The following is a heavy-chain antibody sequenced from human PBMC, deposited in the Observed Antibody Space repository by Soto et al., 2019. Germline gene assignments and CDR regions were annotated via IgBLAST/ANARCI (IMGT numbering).Heavy chain of an antibody. CDR2: LSYTGNT. D-gene: IGHD3-22*01. Sequence: SETLSLTCTVSGGSLSGDYLTWIRQPPGKGLEWIGYLSYTGNTNYNPSLKSRVTISVDRSKIQFFLELRSVTAADTAVYYCARMDSSDYYRIDYWGQGTPVTVSS. CDR3: ARMDSSDYYRIDY. J-gene: IGHJ4*02. CDR1: GGSLSGDY. V-gene: IGHV4-59*01.